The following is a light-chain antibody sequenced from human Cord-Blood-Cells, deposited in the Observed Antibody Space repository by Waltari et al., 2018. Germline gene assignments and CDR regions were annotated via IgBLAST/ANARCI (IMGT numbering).Light chain of an antibody. V-gene: IGKV1-5*03. J-gene: IGKJ1*01. CDR1: QSISSW. CDR2: KAS. CDR3: QQYNSYRT. Sequence: LSASVGDRVTITCRASQSISSWLAWYQQKPGKAPKLLIYKASSLESGVPSRFSGSGSGTEFTLTISSLQPDDFATYYCQQYNSYRTFGQGTKVEIK.